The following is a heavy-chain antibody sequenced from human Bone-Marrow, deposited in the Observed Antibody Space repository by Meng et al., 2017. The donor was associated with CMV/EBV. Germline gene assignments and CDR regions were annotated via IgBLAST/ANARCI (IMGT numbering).Heavy chain of an antibody. CDR1: GGSFSSYT. D-gene: IGHD6-13*01. CDR2: IIPILGIA. CDR3: ARDRLSISWFARNWFDP. V-gene: IGHV1-69*10. Sequence: SVKVSCKASGGSFSSYTINWVRQAPGQGLEWMGGIIPILGIAKYAQKFHGRVTITADKSTTTGYMEVRSLRSEDTAVYYCARDRLSISWFARNWFDPWGQGTLVTVSS. J-gene: IGHJ5*02.